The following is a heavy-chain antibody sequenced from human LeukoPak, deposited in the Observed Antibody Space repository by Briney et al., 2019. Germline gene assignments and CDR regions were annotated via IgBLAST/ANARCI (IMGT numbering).Heavy chain of an antibody. V-gene: IGHV3-23*01. CDR3: ANGYGASFPGATY. D-gene: IGHD4-17*01. Sequence: GGSLRLSCAASGIPFSVYGMHWVRQAPGKGLEWVSTISAGGSRTYYADSVKGRFTISRDNSKNTLYLQMNSLRAEDTAVYYCANGYGASFPGATYWGQGTLVTVSS. CDR2: ISAGGSRT. CDR1: GIPFSVYG. J-gene: IGHJ4*02.